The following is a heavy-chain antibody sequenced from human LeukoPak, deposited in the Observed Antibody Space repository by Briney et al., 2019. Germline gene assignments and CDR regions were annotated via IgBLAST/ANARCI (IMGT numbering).Heavy chain of an antibody. D-gene: IGHD6-13*01. CDR2: INPNSGGT. CDR1: GHTFTAYY. CDR3: TRDLESSSWYSFDP. V-gene: IGHV1-2*02. J-gene: IGHJ5*02. Sequence: ASVKVSCKASGHTFTAYYMHWVRQAPGQGLEWMGWINPNSGGTNYAQKFQGRVTMTRDTSISTAYMELSSLRSDDTAVYYCTRDLESSSWYSFDPWGQGTLVTVSS.